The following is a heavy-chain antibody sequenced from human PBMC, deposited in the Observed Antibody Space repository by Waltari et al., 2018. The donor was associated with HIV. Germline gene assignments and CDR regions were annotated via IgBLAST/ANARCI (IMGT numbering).Heavy chain of an antibody. V-gene: IGHV3-48*03. CDR2: ISSSGSTI. CDR3: ARAFMIRGTGAFDI. CDR1: GFTFSSYE. J-gene: IGHJ3*02. Sequence: EVQVVESGGGLVQPGGSLRLSCAASGFTFSSYEMNWVRQAPGKGLELVSYISSSGSTIYCADSGKGRFTMSRDNAKNSLYLRMNSLRAEDTAVYYCARAFMIRGTGAFDIWGQGTMVTVSS. D-gene: IGHD3-10*01.